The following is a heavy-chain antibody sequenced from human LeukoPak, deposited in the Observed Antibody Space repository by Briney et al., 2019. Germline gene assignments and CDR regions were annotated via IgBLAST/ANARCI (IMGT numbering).Heavy chain of an antibody. CDR3: ARTHQSIAAAGRDGYWWFDP. CDR2: IYFSGGT. CDR1: GDSISSSNCY. V-gene: IGHV4-39*01. Sequence: SETLSLTCTVSGDSISSSNCYWGWIRQPPGKGLEWIGSIYFSGGTYYNASLKSRVTISVDTSKNQFSLKLSSVTAADTAVYYCARTHQSIAAAGRDGYWWFDPWGQGTLVTVSS. D-gene: IGHD6-13*01. J-gene: IGHJ5*02.